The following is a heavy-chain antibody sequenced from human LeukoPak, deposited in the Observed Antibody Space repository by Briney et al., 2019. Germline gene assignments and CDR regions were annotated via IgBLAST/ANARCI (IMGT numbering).Heavy chain of an antibody. V-gene: IGHV4-34*01. CDR1: GGSFSGYY. CDR2: INHSGST. CDR3: ARSGDYDHDAFDI. J-gene: IGHJ3*02. Sequence: PSETLSLTCAVYGGSFSGYYWSWIRQPPGKGLEWIGEINHSGSTNYNPSLKSRVTISVDTSKNQFSLKLSFVTAADTAVYYCARSGDYDHDAFDIWGQGTMVTVSS. D-gene: IGHD4-17*01.